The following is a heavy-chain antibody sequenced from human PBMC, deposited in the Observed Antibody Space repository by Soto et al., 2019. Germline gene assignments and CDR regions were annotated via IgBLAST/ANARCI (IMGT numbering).Heavy chain of an antibody. CDR2: INHSGST. V-gene: IGHV4-34*01. Sequence: SETLSLTCAVYGGSFSCYYWSWIRQPPGKGLEWIGEINHSGSTNYNPSLKSRVTISVDTSKNQFSLKLSSVTAADTAVYYCARAGGSMVRGVIEPWGQGTLVTVSS. CDR1: GGSFSCYY. J-gene: IGHJ4*02. CDR3: ARAGGSMVRGVIEP. D-gene: IGHD3-10*01.